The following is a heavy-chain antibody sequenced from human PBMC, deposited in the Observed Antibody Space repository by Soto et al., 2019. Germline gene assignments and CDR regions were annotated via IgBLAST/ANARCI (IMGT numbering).Heavy chain of an antibody. CDR1: GGTFSSYR. V-gene: IGHV1-69*13. J-gene: IGHJ4*02. Sequence: ASVKVSCKASGGTFSSYRINWVRQAPGQGLEGVGGIVPIYRTADYAQKFQGRVTITADESARTSYMELRSLKSQDTAVYYCVRDSGAKLSSSWGQGTLVTVSS. CDR2: IVPIYRTA. CDR3: VRDSGAKLSSS. D-gene: IGHD6-13*01.